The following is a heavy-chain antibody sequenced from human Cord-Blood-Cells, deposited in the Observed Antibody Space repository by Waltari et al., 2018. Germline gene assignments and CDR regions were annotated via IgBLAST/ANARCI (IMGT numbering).Heavy chain of an antibody. D-gene: IGHD1-26*01. Sequence: EVQLVETGGGLIQPGGFLRLHCAASGFTVSSNYMSWVRQAPGKGLEWVSVIYSGGSTYYADSVKGRFTISRDNSKNTLYLQMNSLRAEDTAVYYCARGSGSYYYWGQGTLVTVSS. CDR1: GFTVSSNY. CDR3: ARGSGSYYY. V-gene: IGHV3-53*02. J-gene: IGHJ4*02. CDR2: IYSGGST.